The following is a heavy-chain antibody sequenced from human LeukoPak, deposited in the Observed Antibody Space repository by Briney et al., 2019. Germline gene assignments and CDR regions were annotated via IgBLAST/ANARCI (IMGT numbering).Heavy chain of an antibody. CDR1: GFSFSTYS. J-gene: IGHJ5*02. CDR2: INSDSIWI. D-gene: IGHD1-1*01. Sequence: GALRLSCAASGFSFSTYSMNWIRQAPGKGLEWVSSINSDSIWIYYADSVRGRFTISGDNARNSLYLQMNSLRVEDTAIYYCARDAGGRTQREGWFDPWGQGTLVTVSS. V-gene: IGHV3-21*01. CDR3: ARDAGGRTQREGWFDP.